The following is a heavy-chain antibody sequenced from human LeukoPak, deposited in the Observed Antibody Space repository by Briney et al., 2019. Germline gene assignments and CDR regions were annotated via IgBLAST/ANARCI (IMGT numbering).Heavy chain of an antibody. D-gene: IGHD3-3*01. CDR2: IYYSGST. Sequence: SQTLSLTCTVSGGSISGDGYFWNWIRQHPGKGLEWIGYIYYSGSTYYNPSLKSRVTISVDTSKNQFSLKLSSVTAADTAVYYCARVRTGYYDFWSGYPTTNWFDPWGQGTPVTVSS. V-gene: IGHV4-31*03. CDR1: GGSISGDGYF. CDR3: ARVRTGYYDFWSGYPTTNWFDP. J-gene: IGHJ5*02.